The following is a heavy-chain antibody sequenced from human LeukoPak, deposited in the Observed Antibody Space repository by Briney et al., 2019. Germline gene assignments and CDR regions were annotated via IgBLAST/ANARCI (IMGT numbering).Heavy chain of an antibody. D-gene: IGHD6-13*01. J-gene: IGHJ3*02. CDR3: AREGQQLWAFDI. V-gene: IGHV4-4*07. CDR2: IYATGHT. Sequence: SETLSLTCSVSGGTISGYYWSWIRQSAGKGLEWIGRIYATGHTKYNPSHQSRVTMAIDRSKNQFSLTVNSVTAADTAVYYCAREGQQLWAFDIWGQGTMVIV. CDR1: GGTISGYY.